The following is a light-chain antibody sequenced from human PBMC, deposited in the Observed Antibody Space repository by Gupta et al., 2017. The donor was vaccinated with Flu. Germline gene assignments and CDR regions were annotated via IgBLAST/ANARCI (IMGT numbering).Light chain of an antibody. CDR1: QSISTY. J-gene: IGKJ4*01. V-gene: IGKV1-39*01. CDR3: QQTYMTPLT. Sequence: DIQMTQSPSSLSSSVGDRVTITCRASQSISTYLNWYQQKPGKAPKLLIYAASSLESGVPSGFSGRGSGTDFTLTISSLQPEDFATYFCQQTYMTPLTFGGGTKVEIK. CDR2: AAS.